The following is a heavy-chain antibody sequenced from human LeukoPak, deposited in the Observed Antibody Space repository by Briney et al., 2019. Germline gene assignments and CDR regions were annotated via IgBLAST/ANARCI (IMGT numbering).Heavy chain of an antibody. CDR1: GYTFTSYY. J-gene: IGHJ5*02. CDR2: INPSGGST. D-gene: IGHD3-10*01. CDR3: ARGRPLLWFGESPETRNWFDP. Sequence: GASVKVSCKASGYTFTSYYMHWVRQAPGQGLEWMGIINPSGGSTSYAQKFQGRVTTTRGTSTSTVYMELSSLRSEDTAVYYCARGRPLLWFGESPETRNWFDPWGQGTLVTVSS. V-gene: IGHV1-46*01.